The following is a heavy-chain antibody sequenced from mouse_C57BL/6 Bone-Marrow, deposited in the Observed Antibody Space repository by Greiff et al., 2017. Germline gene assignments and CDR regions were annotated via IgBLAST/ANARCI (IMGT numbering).Heavy chain of an antibody. V-gene: IGHV1-81*01. CDR2: IYPRSGNT. CDR3: ARVITTVVPVFMDY. J-gene: IGHJ4*01. Sequence: QVHVKQSGAELARPGASVKLSCKASGYTFTSYGISWVKQRTGQGLEWVGEIYPRSGNTYYNEKFKGKATLTADKSSSTAYMELRSLTSEDSAVYFCARVITTVVPVFMDYWVQGTSVTVSA. D-gene: IGHD1-1*01. CDR1: GYTFTSYG.